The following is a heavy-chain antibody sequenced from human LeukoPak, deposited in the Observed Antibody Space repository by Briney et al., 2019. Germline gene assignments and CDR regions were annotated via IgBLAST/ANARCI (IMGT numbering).Heavy chain of an antibody. Sequence: GGSLRLSCAASGFTFSSYAMSWVRQAPGKGLEWVSAISGSGGSTYYADSVRGRFTISRDNSKNTLYLQMNSLRAEDTAVYYCAKDRRYYDSSGYYVLHWGQGTLVTVSS. V-gene: IGHV3-23*01. D-gene: IGHD3-22*01. CDR3: AKDRRYYDSSGYYVLH. J-gene: IGHJ1*01. CDR1: GFTFSSYA. CDR2: ISGSGGST.